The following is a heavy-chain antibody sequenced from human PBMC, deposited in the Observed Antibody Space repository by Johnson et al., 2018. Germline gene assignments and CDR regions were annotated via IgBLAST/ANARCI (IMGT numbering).Heavy chain of an antibody. CDR1: RFTFSDYA. CDR3: VREVGKRGAERGDWSKWFDT. Sequence: VQLVQSGGRLVKPGGSLRLSCAASRFTFSDYAMTWVRQAPGKGLEWVSSISGSGAATFYTAYADSVEGRFTISRDNAKNTLYLQMNSLRVEDTARYYCVREVGKRGAERGDWSKWFDTWGQGTPVTVSS. D-gene: IGHD3-9*01. CDR2: ISGSGAATFYT. V-gene: IGHV3-23*04. J-gene: IGHJ5*02.